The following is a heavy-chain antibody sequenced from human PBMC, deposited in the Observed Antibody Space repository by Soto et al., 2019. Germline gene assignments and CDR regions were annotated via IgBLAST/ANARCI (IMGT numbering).Heavy chain of an antibody. CDR2: INHSGST. Sequence: QVQLQQWGAGLLKPSETLSLTCAVYGGSFSGYYWSWIRQPPGKGLEWIGEINHSGSTNYNPSLKSRVTISVDTSKNQFSLKLSSVTAADTAVYYCARNIAVAGKIDYWGQGTLVTVSS. CDR3: ARNIAVAGKIDY. J-gene: IGHJ4*02. D-gene: IGHD6-19*01. CDR1: GGSFSGYY. V-gene: IGHV4-34*01.